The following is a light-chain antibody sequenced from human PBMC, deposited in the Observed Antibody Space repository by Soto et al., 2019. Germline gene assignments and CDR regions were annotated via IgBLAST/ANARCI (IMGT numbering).Light chain of an antibody. Sequence: QSALTQPASVSGSPGQSITISCTGTSNDVGGFDYVSWYQQHPGKAPKLMIYEVSYRPSGISDRFSGSKSGNTASLSISGLQAEDEADYYCSSYTSSSTLGMFGGGTKLTVL. CDR3: SSYTSSSTLGM. CDR1: SNDVGGFDY. V-gene: IGLV2-14*01. J-gene: IGLJ3*02. CDR2: EVS.